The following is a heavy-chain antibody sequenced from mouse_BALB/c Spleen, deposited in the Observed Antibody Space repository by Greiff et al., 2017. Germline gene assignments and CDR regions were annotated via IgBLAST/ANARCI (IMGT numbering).Heavy chain of an antibody. CDR2: ISSGSSTI. Sequence: EGKLVESGGGLVQPGGSRKLSCAASGFTFSSFGMHWVRQAPEKGLEWVAYISSGSSTIYYADTVKGRFTISRDNPKNTLFLQMTSLRSEDTAMYYCAMITTNYAMDYWGQGTSVTVSS. CDR1: GFTFSSFG. D-gene: IGHD2-4*01. J-gene: IGHJ4*01. CDR3: AMITTNYAMDY. V-gene: IGHV5-17*02.